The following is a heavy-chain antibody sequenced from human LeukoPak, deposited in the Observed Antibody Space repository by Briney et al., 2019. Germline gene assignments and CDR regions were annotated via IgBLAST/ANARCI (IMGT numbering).Heavy chain of an antibody. CDR3: ARVQLSMGYYYYYMDV. Sequence: ASVKVSCKASGYTFTGYYMHWVRQAPGQGLEWMGWINPNSGGTNYAQKFQGRVTMTRDTSISIAYMELSRLRSDDTAVYYCARVQLSMGYYYYYMDVWGKGTTVTVSS. J-gene: IGHJ6*03. CDR1: GYTFTGYY. V-gene: IGHV1-2*02. D-gene: IGHD1-1*01. CDR2: INPNSGGT.